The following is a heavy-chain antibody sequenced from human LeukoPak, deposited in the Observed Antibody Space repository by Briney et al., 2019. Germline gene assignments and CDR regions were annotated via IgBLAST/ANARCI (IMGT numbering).Heavy chain of an antibody. V-gene: IGHV1-18*01. Sequence: GASVKVSCKASGYTFTSYGITWLRQPPAQGLEWMGWISAYNGNTNNAQKLQGRVTMTTDTSTNTAYMELRSLRSDDTAVYYCARDRYEWKLAGSGMEVWGQGTTVTVSS. CDR2: ISAYNGNT. CDR1: GYTFTSYG. D-gene: IGHD1-26*01. CDR3: ARDRYEWKLAGSGMEV. J-gene: IGHJ6*02.